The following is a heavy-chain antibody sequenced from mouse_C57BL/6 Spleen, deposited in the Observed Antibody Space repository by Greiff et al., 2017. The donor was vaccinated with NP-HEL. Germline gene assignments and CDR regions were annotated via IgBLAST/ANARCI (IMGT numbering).Heavy chain of an antibody. Sequence: EVKLVESGGGLVQPGGSLSLSCAASGFTFTDYYMRWVRQPPGQALEWLGFIRNKANGYTTEYSASVKGRFTISRDNSQSILYLQMNALRAEDSATYYCARYYYGSSYAMDYWGQGTSVTVSS. CDR3: ARYYYGSSYAMDY. J-gene: IGHJ4*01. D-gene: IGHD1-1*01. CDR1: GFTFTDYY. CDR2: IRNKANGYTT. V-gene: IGHV7-3*01.